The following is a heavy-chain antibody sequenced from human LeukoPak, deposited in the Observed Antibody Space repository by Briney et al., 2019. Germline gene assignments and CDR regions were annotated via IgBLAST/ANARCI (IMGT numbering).Heavy chain of an antibody. CDR3: ARELLWFGELVDYYYYMDV. V-gene: IGHV3-7*01. Sequence: GGSLRLSCAASGFTFSSYWMSWVRQAPGKGLEWVANIKHDGSEKYYVDSVKGRFTISRDNAKNSLYLQMNSLRAEDTAVYYCARELLWFGELVDYYYYMDVWGKGTTVTISS. CDR1: GFTFSSYW. J-gene: IGHJ6*03. D-gene: IGHD3-10*01. CDR2: IKHDGSEK.